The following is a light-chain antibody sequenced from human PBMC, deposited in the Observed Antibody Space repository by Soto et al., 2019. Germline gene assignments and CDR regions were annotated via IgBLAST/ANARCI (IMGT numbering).Light chain of an antibody. CDR3: QQFYNYPRT. Sequence: DIQMTQSPSSLSASVGDRVTITCRASQSISSYLNWYQQKPGKAPKLLIYAASSLQSGVPSRFRGSGSGTEFTLTISSLQPEDFGTYYCQQFYNYPRTFGQGTKVDIK. J-gene: IGKJ1*01. CDR1: QSISSY. V-gene: IGKV1-39*01. CDR2: AAS.